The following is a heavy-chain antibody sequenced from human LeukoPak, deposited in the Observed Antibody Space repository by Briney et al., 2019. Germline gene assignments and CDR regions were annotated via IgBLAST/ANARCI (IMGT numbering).Heavy chain of an antibody. CDR2: ISSSSSYI. CDR1: GFTFSSYS. V-gene: IGHV3-21*01. D-gene: IGHD4-17*01. Sequence: GGSLRLSCAASGFTFSSYSMKWVRQAPGKGLEWVSSISSSSSYIKYADSVKGRFTIFRDNAKNSLYLQMNSLRAEDTAVYYCARSRGYGDYDGWGFDYWGQGTLVTVSS. CDR3: ARSRGYGDYDGWGFDY. J-gene: IGHJ4*02.